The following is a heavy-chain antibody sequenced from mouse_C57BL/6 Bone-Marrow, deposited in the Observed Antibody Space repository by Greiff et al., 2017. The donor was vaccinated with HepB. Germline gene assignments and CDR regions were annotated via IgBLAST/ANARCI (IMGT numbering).Heavy chain of an antibody. J-gene: IGHJ2*01. CDR3: ARDYGSSPFDY. D-gene: IGHD1-1*01. CDR2: IYPGDGDT. CDR1: CYAFSSYW. V-gene: IGHV1-80*01. Sequence: VQLQQSGAELVKPGASVKISCKASCYAFSSYWMNWVKQRPGKGLEWIGQIYPGDGDTNYNGKFKGKATLTADKSSSTAYMQLSSLTSEDSAVYFCARDYGSSPFDYWGQGTTLTVSS.